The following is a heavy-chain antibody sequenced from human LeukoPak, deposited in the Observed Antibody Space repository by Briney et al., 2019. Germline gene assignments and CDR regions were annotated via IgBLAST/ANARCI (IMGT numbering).Heavy chain of an antibody. J-gene: IGHJ2*01. CDR2: IYSGGST. CDR3: ARSNKGGSYGYWYFDL. CDR1: GCTVSSNY. Sequence: GGSLRLSCAASGCTVSSNYMSWVRQAPGKGLEWVSVIYSGGSTYYADSVKGRFTISRDNSKNTLYLQMNSLRAEDTAVYYCARSNKGGSYGYWYFDLWGRGTLVTVSS. D-gene: IGHD1-26*01. V-gene: IGHV3-53*01.